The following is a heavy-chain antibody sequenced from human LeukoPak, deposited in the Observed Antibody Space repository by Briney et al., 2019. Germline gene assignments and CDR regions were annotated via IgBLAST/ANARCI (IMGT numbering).Heavy chain of an antibody. CDR3: AKRGMTTIKEGFDY. Sequence: GGSLRLSCAASGFTFSTCAMSWVRQAPGKGLEWVSAISGSGGSTYYADSVKGRFTISRDNSKSTLYLQMNSLRAEDTAIYYCAKRGMTTIKEGFDYWGQGTLVTVSS. CDR1: GFTFSTCA. V-gene: IGHV3-23*01. D-gene: IGHD5-24*01. CDR2: ISGSGGST. J-gene: IGHJ4*02.